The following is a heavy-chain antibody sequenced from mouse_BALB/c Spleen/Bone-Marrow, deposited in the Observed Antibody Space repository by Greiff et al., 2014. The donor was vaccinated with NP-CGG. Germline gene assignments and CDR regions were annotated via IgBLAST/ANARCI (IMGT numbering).Heavy chain of an antibody. CDR3: AKINYGYHALDY. CDR1: GYIFSSYT. V-gene: IGHV1-4*02. CDR2: INPSSGYT. D-gene: IGHD1-1*01. Sequence: QVQLQQSAPELARPGASVKMSCKASGYIFSSYTMHWVKQRPGQGLEWIGSINPSSGYTDYNQKFKDKTILTADKSSSTAYMQLSSLTSEDSAVYYCAKINYGYHALDYWGQGTSVTVSS. J-gene: IGHJ4*01.